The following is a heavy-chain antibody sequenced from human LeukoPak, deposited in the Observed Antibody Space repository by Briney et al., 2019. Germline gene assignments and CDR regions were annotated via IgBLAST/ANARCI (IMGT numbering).Heavy chain of an antibody. CDR3: VHACGGDCSVFDY. J-gene: IGHJ4*02. V-gene: IGHV3-30-3*01. Sequence: GGSLRLCCAASGFTFSSYAMHWVRQAAGKGLEWVAVISYDGSNKYYADSVKGRFTISRDNSKNTLYLQMNSLRAEDTAVYYCVHACGGDCSVFDYWGQGTLVTVSS. D-gene: IGHD2-21*02. CDR2: ISYDGSNK. CDR1: GFTFSSYA.